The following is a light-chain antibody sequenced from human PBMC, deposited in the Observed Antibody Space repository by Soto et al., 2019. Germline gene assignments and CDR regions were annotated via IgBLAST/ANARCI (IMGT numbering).Light chain of an antibody. CDR1: SGHSIYA. Sequence: QSVLTQSPSASASLGASVKLTCTLSSGHSIYAIAWHQQQPEKGPRYLMKLNSDDSHSKGDGIPDRFSGSSSGAERYLAISSLQSEDEADYYCQTWGTDIVVFGGGTKLTVL. J-gene: IGLJ2*01. CDR2: LNSDDSH. V-gene: IGLV4-69*01. CDR3: QTWGTDIVV.